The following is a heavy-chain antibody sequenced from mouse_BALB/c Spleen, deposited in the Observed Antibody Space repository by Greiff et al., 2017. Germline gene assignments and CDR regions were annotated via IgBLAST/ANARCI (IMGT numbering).Heavy chain of an antibody. V-gene: IGHV5-15*02. D-gene: IGHD1-2*01. CDR1: GFTFSDYG. Sequence: DVMLVESGGGLVQPGGSRKLSCAASGFTFSDYGMAWVRQAPGKGPEWVAFISNLAYSIYYADTVTGRFTISRENAKNTLYLEMSSLRSEDTAMYYCARGTTATGFAYWGQGTLVTVSA. J-gene: IGHJ3*01. CDR3: ARGTTATGFAY. CDR2: ISNLAYSI.